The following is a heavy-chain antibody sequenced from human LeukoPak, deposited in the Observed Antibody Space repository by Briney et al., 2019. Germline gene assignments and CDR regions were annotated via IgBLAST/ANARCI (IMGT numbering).Heavy chain of an antibody. V-gene: IGHV3-30-3*01. Sequence: GGSLRLSCAASGFTFSSYAMHWVRQAPGKGLEWVAVISYDGSNKYYADSVKGRFTISRDNSKNTLYLQMNSLRAEDTAVYYCARVGSYYWFDPWGQGTLVTVSS. J-gene: IGHJ5*02. CDR2: ISYDGSNK. CDR3: ARVGSYYWFDP. D-gene: IGHD1-26*01. CDR1: GFTFSSYA.